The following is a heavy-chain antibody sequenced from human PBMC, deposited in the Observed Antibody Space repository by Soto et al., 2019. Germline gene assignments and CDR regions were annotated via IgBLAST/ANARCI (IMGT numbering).Heavy chain of an antibody. D-gene: IGHD2-8*01. V-gene: IGHV3-23*01. CDR3: AKCNGGGNDGLDI. Sequence: EVQLLESGGGLVQTGGSLRLSCAASGFTFRNYAMTWVRQAPGKGLEWVSGISSSGDNTYYPSSVRGRFTISRDNSKDTLFLQMSSLRAEDTATYYCAKCNGGGNDGLDIWGQGTMVTVSS. J-gene: IGHJ3*02. CDR1: GFTFRNYA. CDR2: ISSSGDNT.